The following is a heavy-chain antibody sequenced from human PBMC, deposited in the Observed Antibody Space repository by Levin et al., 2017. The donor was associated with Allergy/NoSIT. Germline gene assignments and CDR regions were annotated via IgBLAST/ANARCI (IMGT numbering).Heavy chain of an antibody. Sequence: SGGSLRLSCAASGFTFSTYAMSWVRQAPGKGLEWVSAISGSGGSTYYAASVKGRFTISRDNSKNTLYLQMNSLRAEDTAIYYCANERSGWFYLDLWGRGTLVTVSS. J-gene: IGHJ2*01. D-gene: IGHD6-19*01. CDR2: ISGSGGST. CDR1: GFTFSTYA. CDR3: ANERSGWFYLDL. V-gene: IGHV3-23*01.